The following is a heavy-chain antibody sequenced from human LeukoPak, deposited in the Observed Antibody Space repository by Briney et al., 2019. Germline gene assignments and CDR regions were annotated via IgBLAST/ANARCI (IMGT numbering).Heavy chain of an antibody. V-gene: IGHV1-18*01. D-gene: IGHD2-8*01. CDR3: AWDVSLGLDI. J-gene: IGHJ3*02. Sequence: EATVKVSRRASGYTFPKHGIRWVRQASGQGLEWMGWIRKYKGNTNYAQKLQGRVTLTTDTSTSTAYMELRSLRSDDTAVYYCAWDVSLGLDIWGQGTVVTVSS. CDR1: GYTFPKHG. CDR2: IRKYKGNT.